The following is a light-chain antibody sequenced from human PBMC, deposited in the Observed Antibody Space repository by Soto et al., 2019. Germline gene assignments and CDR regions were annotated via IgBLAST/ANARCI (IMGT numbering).Light chain of an antibody. J-gene: IGLJ2*01. CDR2: EVN. CDR3: SSYTSSSTVI. V-gene: IGLV2-14*01. CDR1: SSEIGSWKY. Sequence: QSALTQPASVSGSPGQSITISCTGSSSEIGSWKYVSWYQQHPANAPKLMIYEVNNRPSGVSNRFSGSKSGNTASLTISGLQAEDEADYYCSSYTSSSTVIFGGGTKLTVL.